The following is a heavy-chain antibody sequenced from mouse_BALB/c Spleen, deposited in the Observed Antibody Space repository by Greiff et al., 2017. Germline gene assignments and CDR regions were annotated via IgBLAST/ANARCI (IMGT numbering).Heavy chain of an antibody. CDR3: ARDRGTGTSYWYFDV. D-gene: IGHD4-1*01. J-gene: IGHJ1*01. CDR1: GFTFSDYY. CDR2: ISDGGSYT. V-gene: IGHV5-4*02. Sequence: EVMLVESGGGLVKPGGSLKLSCAASGFTFSDYYMYWVRQTPEKRLEWVATISDGGSYTYYPDSVKGRFTISRDNAKNNLYLQMSSLKSEDTAMYYCARDRGTGTSYWYFDVWGAGTTVTVSS.